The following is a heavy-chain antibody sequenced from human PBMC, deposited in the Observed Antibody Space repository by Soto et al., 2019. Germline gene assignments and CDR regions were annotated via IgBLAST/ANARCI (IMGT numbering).Heavy chain of an antibody. J-gene: IGHJ6*03. CDR2: TIPILGIA. CDR1: GGTFSNYT. CDR3: ARVAEMGTVTKGYYYYMDV. Sequence: QVQLVQSGAEVKKPGSSVKVSCKASGGTFSNYTISWVRQAPGQGLEWMGRTIPILGIANSAQKFQGRVTTTADKSTSTAYMELTSLRSDDTAVYYCARVAEMGTVTKGYYYYMDVWGKGTTVTVSS. D-gene: IGHD4-17*01. V-gene: IGHV1-69*02.